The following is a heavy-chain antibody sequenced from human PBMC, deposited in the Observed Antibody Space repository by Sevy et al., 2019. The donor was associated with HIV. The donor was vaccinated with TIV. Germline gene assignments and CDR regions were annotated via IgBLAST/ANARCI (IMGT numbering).Heavy chain of an antibody. D-gene: IGHD3-3*01. V-gene: IGHV3-21*01. CDR3: ARLGSGYHAFDI. Sequence: GGSLRLSCAASGFTFSSYSMNWVRQAPGKGLEWVSSISSSSSYIYYADSVKGRFTISRDNAKNSLYLQMNSLRAEDTAVYYCARLGSGYHAFDIWGQGTMVTVSS. J-gene: IGHJ3*02. CDR2: ISSSSSYI. CDR1: GFTFSSYS.